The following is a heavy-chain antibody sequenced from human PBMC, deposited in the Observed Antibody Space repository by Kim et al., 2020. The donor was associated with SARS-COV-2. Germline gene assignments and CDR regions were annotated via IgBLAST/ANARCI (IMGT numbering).Heavy chain of an antibody. CDR1: GFSFITYA. J-gene: IGHJ4*02. CDR3: ARGHYDTILFDY. V-gene: IGHV3-30*04. D-gene: IGHD4-17*01. CDR2: ISFNGKND. Sequence: GGSLRLSCAASGFSFITYAMHWVRRAPGKGLEWIALISFNGKNDYYADSVKGRFTISRDNSKNTLYLEMNILRGDDTAMYYCARGHYDTILFDYLVQGTL.